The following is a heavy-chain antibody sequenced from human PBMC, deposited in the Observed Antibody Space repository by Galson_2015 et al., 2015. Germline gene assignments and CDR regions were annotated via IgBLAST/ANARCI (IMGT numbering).Heavy chain of an antibody. Sequence: SLRLSCAASGFTFSSYGMHWVRQAPGKGLEWVAVIWYDGSNKYYADSVKGRFTISRDNSKNTLYLQMNSLRAEDTAVYYCARDRRDCSSTSCWAGVDTAMVSGIDVWGQGTTVTVSS. CDR1: GFTFSSYG. CDR2: IWYDGSNK. CDR3: ARDRRDCSSTSCWAGVDTAMVSGIDV. J-gene: IGHJ6*02. D-gene: IGHD2-2*01. V-gene: IGHV3-33*01.